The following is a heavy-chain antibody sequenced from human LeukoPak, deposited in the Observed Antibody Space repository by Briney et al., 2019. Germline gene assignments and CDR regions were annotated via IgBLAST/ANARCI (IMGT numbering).Heavy chain of an antibody. CDR2: IYHSGST. CDR1: GYSISSGYY. D-gene: IGHD2-15*01. Sequence: PSETLSLTCTVSGYSISSGYYWGWIRQPPGKGLEWIGSIYHSGSTYYNPSLKSRVTISVDTSKNQFSLKLSSVTAADTAVYYCARGYCSGGSCYSASYFDYWGQGTLVTVSS. V-gene: IGHV4-38-2*02. J-gene: IGHJ4*02. CDR3: ARGYCSGGSCYSASYFDY.